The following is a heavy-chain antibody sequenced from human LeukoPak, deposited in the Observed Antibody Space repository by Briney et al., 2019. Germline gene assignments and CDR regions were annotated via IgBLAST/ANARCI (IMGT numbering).Heavy chain of an antibody. CDR2: IYSGGST. CDR3: ARVSVIAAAGTALDY. CDR1: GFTVSSNY. D-gene: IGHD6-13*01. V-gene: IGHV3-53*01. J-gene: IGHJ4*02. Sequence: PGGSLRLSCAASGFTVSSNYMSWVRQAPGKGLEWVSVIYSGGSTYYADSVKGRFTISRDNSKNTLYLQMNSLRAEDTAVYYCARVSVIAAAGTALDYWGQGTLVTVSS.